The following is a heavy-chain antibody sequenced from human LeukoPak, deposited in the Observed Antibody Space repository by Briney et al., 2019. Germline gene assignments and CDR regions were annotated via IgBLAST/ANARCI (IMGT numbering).Heavy chain of an antibody. CDR3: ASGTTKTTPPLY. V-gene: IGHV4-4*07. D-gene: IGHD4-17*01. J-gene: IGHJ4*02. CDR1: GGSISSYY. CDR2: IYTSGST. Sequence: ASETLSLTCTVSGGSISSYYWSWIRQPAGKGLEWIGRIYTSGSTNYNPSLKSRVTMSVDTSKNQFSLKLSSVTAADTAVYYCASGTTKTTPPLYWGQGTLVTVSS.